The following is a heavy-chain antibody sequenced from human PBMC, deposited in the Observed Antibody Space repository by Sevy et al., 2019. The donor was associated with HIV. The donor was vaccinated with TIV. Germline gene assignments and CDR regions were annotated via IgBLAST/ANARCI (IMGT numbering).Heavy chain of an antibody. J-gene: IGHJ5*02. CDR2: ISSSGSSI. D-gene: IGHD2-8*01. Sequence: GGSLRLSCTASGFTFSSYDMNWVRQAPGKGLEWVLKISSSGSSIYYAHSVKGRFTISRDNAKNSLNLQMNSLRAEDTAVYYCTRNGGAFDNGFDPWGQGTLVTVSS. CDR1: GFTFSSYD. V-gene: IGHV3-48*03. CDR3: TRNGGAFDNGFDP.